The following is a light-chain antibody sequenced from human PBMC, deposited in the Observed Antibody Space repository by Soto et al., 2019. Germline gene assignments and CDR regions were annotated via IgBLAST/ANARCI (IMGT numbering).Light chain of an antibody. CDR3: SSYTSSSTLDV. CDR1: SSDVGGYNY. J-gene: IGLJ1*01. CDR2: DVS. Sequence: QSALTQPASVSGSPGQSITISCTGTSSDVGGYNYVSWYQQHPGKAPKLMIYDVSNRPSGVSNRFSGSRSGYTASLTISGLQAEDEADYYCSSYTSSSTLDVFGTGTQLTVL. V-gene: IGLV2-14*01.